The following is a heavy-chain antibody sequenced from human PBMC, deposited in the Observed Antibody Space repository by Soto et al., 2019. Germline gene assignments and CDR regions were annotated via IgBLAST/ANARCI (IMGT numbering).Heavy chain of an antibody. Sequence: PGGSLRLACAASGFTFSSYGMHWVRRAPGKGLEGVAVIWYEGSNKYYADSVKGRLTISRDNSKNTLYLQMNSLRAEDRAVYYCARDFSMYSSSWYFRPIGDYGMDVWGQGTTVTVSS. CDR3: ARDFSMYSSSWYFRPIGDYGMDV. D-gene: IGHD6-13*01. CDR2: IWYEGSNK. V-gene: IGHV3-33*01. CDR1: GFTFSSYG. J-gene: IGHJ6*02.